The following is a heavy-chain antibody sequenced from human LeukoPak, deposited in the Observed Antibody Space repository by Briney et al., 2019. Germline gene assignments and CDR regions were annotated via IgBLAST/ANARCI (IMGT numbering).Heavy chain of an antibody. CDR2: INPNSGGT. Sequence: GASVKVSCEASGYTFTGYYMHWVRQAPGQGLEWMGRINPNSGGTNYAQKFQGRVTITRNTSISTAYMELSSLRSEDTAVYYCARDGDDYTFDYWGQGTLVTVSS. CDR1: GYTFTGYY. CDR3: ARDGDDYTFDY. D-gene: IGHD2-21*02. J-gene: IGHJ4*02. V-gene: IGHV1-2*06.